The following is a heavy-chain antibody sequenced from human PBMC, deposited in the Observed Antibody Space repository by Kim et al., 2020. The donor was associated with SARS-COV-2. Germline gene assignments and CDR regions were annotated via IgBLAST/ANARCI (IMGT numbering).Heavy chain of an antibody. J-gene: IGHJ5*01. Sequence: ASVKVSCKASGHPTARHTINWVRQAPGQGPEWMGWVNTNTGNPTYAQAFTGRFVFSWDTSVSTAFLQISSLKAEDAALYYCATLASVENNWFASWGQGTLVTVSS. CDR3: ATLASVENNWFAS. V-gene: IGHV7-4-1*02. CDR1: GHPTARHT. D-gene: IGHD1-1*01. CDR2: VNTNTGNP.